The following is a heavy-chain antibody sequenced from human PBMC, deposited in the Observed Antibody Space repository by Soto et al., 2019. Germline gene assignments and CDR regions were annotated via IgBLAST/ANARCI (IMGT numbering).Heavy chain of an antibody. Sequence: EVQLVESGGGVVKPGRSLRLSCATSGFTFGDYTMTWFRQAPGKGLEWVAFIRSKAYATTTQYAASVKGRFTISRDDSKTIAFLQMNSLKTGHRAVYYCTRERWDYGDPKWTSDLGGRGTLVTVAS. CDR3: TRERWDYGDPKWTSDL. CDR1: GFTFGDYT. D-gene: IGHD4-17*01. V-gene: IGHV3-49*05. CDR2: IRSKAYATTT. J-gene: IGHJ2*01.